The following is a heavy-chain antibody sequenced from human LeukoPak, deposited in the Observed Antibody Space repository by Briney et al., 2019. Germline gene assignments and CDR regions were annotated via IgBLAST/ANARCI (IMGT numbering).Heavy chain of an antibody. Sequence: GESLKISCKGSGYSFTSYWIGWVRQMPGKGLEWMGIIYPGDSDTRYSPSFQGQVTISADKSISTAYLQWSSLKASDTAMYYCARRGLYYYVSSGYYYVIDYWGQGTLVIVSS. CDR2: IYPGDSDT. CDR1: GYSFTSYW. V-gene: IGHV5-51*03. J-gene: IGHJ4*02. D-gene: IGHD3-22*01. CDR3: ARRGLYYYVSSGYYYVIDY.